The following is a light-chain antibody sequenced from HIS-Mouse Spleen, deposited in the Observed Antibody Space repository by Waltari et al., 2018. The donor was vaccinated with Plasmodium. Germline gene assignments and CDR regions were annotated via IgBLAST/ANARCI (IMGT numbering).Light chain of an antibody. V-gene: IGKV1-8*01. CDR2: AAS. CDR3: QQYYSYPYT. J-gene: IGKJ2*01. Sequence: AIRMTQSPSSFSASTGDRVTITCRASQGISSYLAWYQQKPGKAPKLLIYAASTLQSGVPSMVSGSGSGTDFTLTISCLQSEDFATYYCQQYYSYPYTFGQGTKLEIK. CDR1: QGISSY.